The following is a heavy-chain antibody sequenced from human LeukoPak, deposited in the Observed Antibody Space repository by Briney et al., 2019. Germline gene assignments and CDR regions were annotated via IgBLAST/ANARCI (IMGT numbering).Heavy chain of an antibody. Sequence: SETLSLTCTVSGGSISGDHWNWIRQPPGKGLEWIGYIYSSGNTNYNPSLKSRVTISVDMSKNQFSLKSSSVTAADTAVYYCARRNDFGIWGQGTMVTVSS. V-gene: IGHV4-59*08. CDR2: IYSSGNT. CDR3: ARRNDFGI. CDR1: GGSISGDH. J-gene: IGHJ3*02.